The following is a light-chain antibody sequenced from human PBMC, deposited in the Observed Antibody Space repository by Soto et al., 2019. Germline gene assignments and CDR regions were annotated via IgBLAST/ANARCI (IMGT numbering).Light chain of an antibody. CDR1: QSLQHRNGYTY. CDR3: MQALQTAIT. CDR2: LGS. V-gene: IGKV2-28*01. J-gene: IGKJ5*01. Sequence: DFVMSPSPLSLPVTLGEPASISCRSGQSLQHRNGYTYLAWYLQKPGQSPQLLIYLGSLRASGVPDRFRGSGSGTDFTLTISRVEAEDVGVYYCMQALQTAITFGQGTRLEIE.